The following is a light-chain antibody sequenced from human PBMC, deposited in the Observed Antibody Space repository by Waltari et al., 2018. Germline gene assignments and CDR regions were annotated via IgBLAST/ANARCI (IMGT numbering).Light chain of an antibody. CDR3: QQYYTTPWT. J-gene: IGKJ1*01. V-gene: IGKV4-1*01. CDR1: QSGLYSSSQTSY. CDR2: WAS. Sequence: DIVITQAPDPLAVSLGERATINCKSSQSGLYSSSQTSYLAWYQQKPGQPPKLLIYWASTRESGVPDRFSGSGSGTDFTLTISSLQAEDVAVYYCQQYYTTPWTFGQGTKVEIK.